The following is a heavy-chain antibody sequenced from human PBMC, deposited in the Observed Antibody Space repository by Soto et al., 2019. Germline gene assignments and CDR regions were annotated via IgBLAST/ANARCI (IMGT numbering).Heavy chain of an antibody. J-gene: IGHJ5*02. CDR1: GGSISSGGYY. CDR2: IYYSGSA. V-gene: IGHV4-31*03. Sequence: QVQLQESGPGLVKPSQTLSLTCTVSGGSISSGGYYWSWIRQHPGKGLEWIGYIYYSGSAYYNQYLKSRVTISVDTSKNQFSLRLSSVTAADTAVYYCARDAGGWYPLLSPWFDPWGQGTLVTVSS. CDR3: ARDAGGWYPLLSPWFDP. D-gene: IGHD2-2*01.